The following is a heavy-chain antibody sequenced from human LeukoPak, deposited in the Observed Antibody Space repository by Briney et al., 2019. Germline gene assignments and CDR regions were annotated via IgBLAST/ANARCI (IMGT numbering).Heavy chain of an antibody. J-gene: IGHJ6*03. CDR3: AREWFGDPGPGYYYYMDV. D-gene: IGHD3-10*01. Sequence: GGSLRLSCAASGFTFSSYWMSWVRQAPGKGLEWVANIKQDGSEKYYVDSVKGRFTISRDNAKNSLYLQMNSLRAEDTAVYYCAREWFGDPGPGYYYYMDVWGKGTTVTVSS. V-gene: IGHV3-7*01. CDR1: GFTFSSYW. CDR2: IKQDGSEK.